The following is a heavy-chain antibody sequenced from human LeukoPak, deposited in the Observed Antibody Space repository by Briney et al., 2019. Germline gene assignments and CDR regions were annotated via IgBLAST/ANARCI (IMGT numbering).Heavy chain of an antibody. D-gene: IGHD5-12*01. CDR1: GGSISSSSYY. CDR3: ARHPDMGYSGYDFSYRLGAFDI. J-gene: IGHJ3*02. CDR2: IYYSGST. V-gene: IGHV4-39*01. Sequence: SETLSLTCTVSGGSISSSSYYWGWIRQPPGKGLEWIGSIYYSGSTYYNPSLKNRVTISVDTSKNQFSLKLSSVTAADTAVYYCARHPDMGYSGYDFSYRLGAFDIWGQGTMVTVSS.